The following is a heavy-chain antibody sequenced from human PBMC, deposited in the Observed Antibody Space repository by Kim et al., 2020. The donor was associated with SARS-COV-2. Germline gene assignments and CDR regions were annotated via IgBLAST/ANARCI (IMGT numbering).Heavy chain of an antibody. CDR3: ARKVHSGSYYVQFGYFDY. CDR2: IYHSGST. CDR1: GYSISSGYY. Sequence: SETLSLTCTVSGYSISSGYYWGWIRQPPGKGLEWIGSIYHSGSTYYNPSLKSRVTISVDTSKNQFSLKLSSVTAADTAVYYCARKVHSGSYYVQFGYFDYRGQGTLVTVSS. D-gene: IGHD1-26*01. J-gene: IGHJ4*02. V-gene: IGHV4-38-2*02.